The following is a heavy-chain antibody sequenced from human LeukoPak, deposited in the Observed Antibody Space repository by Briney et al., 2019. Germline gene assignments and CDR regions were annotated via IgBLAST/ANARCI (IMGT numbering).Heavy chain of an antibody. CDR3: ARDPGGLTLYYYMDV. CDR2: IYTSGST. D-gene: IGHD2-15*01. CDR1: GGSISSGVYY. J-gene: IGHJ6*03. V-gene: IGHV4-61*02. Sequence: SETLSLTCTVSGGSISSGVYYWSWIRQPAGKGLEWIGRIYTSGSTNYNPSLKSRVTISVDTSKNQFSLKLSSVTAADTAVYYCARDPGGLTLYYYMDVWGKGTTVTVSS.